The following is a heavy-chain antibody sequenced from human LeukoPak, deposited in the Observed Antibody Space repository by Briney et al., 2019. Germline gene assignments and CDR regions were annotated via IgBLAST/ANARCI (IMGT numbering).Heavy chain of an antibody. CDR3: ARAYYYGSGSYRFPMDV. CDR1: GFTFSSYE. D-gene: IGHD3-10*01. CDR2: ISSSGSTI. J-gene: IGHJ6*03. V-gene: IGHV3-48*03. Sequence: GGSLRLSCAASGFTFSSYEMNWVRQAPGKGLEWVSYISSSGSTIYQADSVKGRFTISGDNAKNSLYLQMNSLRAEDTAVYYCARAYYYGSGSYRFPMDVWGKGTTVTISS.